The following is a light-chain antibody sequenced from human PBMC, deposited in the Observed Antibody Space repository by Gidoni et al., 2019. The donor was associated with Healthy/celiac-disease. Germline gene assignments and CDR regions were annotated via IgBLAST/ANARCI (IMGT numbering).Light chain of an antibody. V-gene: IGKV1-33*01. CDR2: DAS. J-gene: IGKJ4*01. CDR3: QQYDNLPLT. CDR1: QDISTY. Sequence: DIQMTPTPSSLSASVGDRVTITCQASQDISTYLNWYQQKPGKAPKLLIYDASNLETGVPSRFSGSGSGTDFTFTISSLQSEDIATYYCQQYDNLPLTFGGGTKVEIK.